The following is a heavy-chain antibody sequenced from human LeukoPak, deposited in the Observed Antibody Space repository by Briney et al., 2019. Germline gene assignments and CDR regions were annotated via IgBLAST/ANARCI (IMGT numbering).Heavy chain of an antibody. J-gene: IGHJ6*02. Sequence: GSLRLSCAASGFTFSSYAMSWVRQAPGKGLEWIGEINHSGSTNYNPSLKSRVTISVDTSKNQFSLKLSSVTAADTAVYYCARGRRHYDFWSGYYPNDYYYYGMDVWGQGTTVTVSS. D-gene: IGHD3-3*01. CDR3: ARGRRHYDFWSGYYPNDYYYYGMDV. V-gene: IGHV4-34*01. CDR1: GFTFSSYA. CDR2: INHSGST.